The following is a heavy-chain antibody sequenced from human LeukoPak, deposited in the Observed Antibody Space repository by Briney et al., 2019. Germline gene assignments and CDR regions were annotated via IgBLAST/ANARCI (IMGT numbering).Heavy chain of an antibody. CDR1: GVSFSTYT. V-gene: IGHV3-48*04. J-gene: IGHJ4*01. CDR2: IISSGSTI. Sequence: PGGSLRLSCSASGVSFSTYTMNWVRQAPGKGLEWVSYIISSGSTIYYADSVRGRFTIARDNAQTSLFLPMHSLRAEDTAFYYCAKLLRDVTIYDFWGQGALVTVSS. D-gene: IGHD4-23*01. CDR3: AKLLRDVTIYDF.